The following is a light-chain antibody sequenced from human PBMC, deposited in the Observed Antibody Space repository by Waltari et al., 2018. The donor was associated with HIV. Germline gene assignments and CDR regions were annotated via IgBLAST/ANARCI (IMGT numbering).Light chain of an antibody. J-gene: IGLJ2*01. V-gene: IGLV2-23*02. CDR3: CSYAGSSTFEV. Sequence: QSALTQPASVSGSPGQSITISCTGTSSDVGSYNLVSWYQQHPGKAPKLMIYEVSTRPSGVSDRFSCSRSGNTASLTLAGLQAEDEADYYCCSYAGSSTFEVFGGGTKLTVL. CDR1: SSDVGSYNL. CDR2: EVS.